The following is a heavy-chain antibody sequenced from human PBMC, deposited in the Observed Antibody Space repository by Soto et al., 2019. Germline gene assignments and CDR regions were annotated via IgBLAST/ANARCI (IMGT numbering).Heavy chain of an antibody. CDR2: ISYDGSNK. CDR3: AKGGPGLWFGEPIDY. Sequence: GGSLRLSCAASGFTFSSYGMHWVRQAPGKGLEWVAVISYDGSNKYYADSVKGRFTISRDNSKNTLYLQMNSLRAEDTAVYYCAKGGPGLWFGEPIDYWGQGTLVTVSS. CDR1: GFTFSSYG. V-gene: IGHV3-30*18. D-gene: IGHD3-10*01. J-gene: IGHJ4*02.